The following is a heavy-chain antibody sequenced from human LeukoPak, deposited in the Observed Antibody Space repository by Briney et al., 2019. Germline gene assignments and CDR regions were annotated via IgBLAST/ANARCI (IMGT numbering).Heavy chain of an antibody. CDR2: IYYSGST. CDR1: GGSISSYY. V-gene: IGHV4-59*12. Sequence: SETLSLTCTASGGSISSYYWSWIRQPPGKGLEWIGYIYYSGSTNYNPSLKSRVTISVDTSKNQFSLKLSSVTAADTAVYYCARFRIGYGDYDGWYFDLWGRGTLVTVSS. J-gene: IGHJ2*01. CDR3: ARFRIGYGDYDGWYFDL. D-gene: IGHD4-17*01.